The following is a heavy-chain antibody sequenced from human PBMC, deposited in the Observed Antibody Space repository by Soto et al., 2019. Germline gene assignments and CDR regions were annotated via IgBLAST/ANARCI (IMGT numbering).Heavy chain of an antibody. Sequence: KPSETLSLTCTVSGGSVSSGSYYWSWIRQPPGKGLEWIGHIYYSGSTNYNPSLKSRVTISVDTSKNQFSLKLSSVTAADTAVYYCAREACSTTSCYHDWGQGTTVTVSS. D-gene: IGHD2-2*01. CDR1: GGSVSSGSYY. V-gene: IGHV4-61*01. J-gene: IGHJ6*02. CDR2: IYYSGST. CDR3: AREACSTTSCYHD.